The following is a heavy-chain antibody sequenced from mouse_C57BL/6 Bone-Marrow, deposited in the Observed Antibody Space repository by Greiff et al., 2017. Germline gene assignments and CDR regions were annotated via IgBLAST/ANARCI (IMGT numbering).Heavy chain of an antibody. Sequence: QVQLQQPGAELVRPGSSVKLSCKASGYTFTSYWMHWVKQRPIQGLEWIGNIDPSDSETHYNQKFKDKATLTVDKSSSTAYMQLSSLTSEDSAVYYCARGGAYYSNYVTWFAYWGQGTLVTVSA. V-gene: IGHV1-52*01. D-gene: IGHD2-5*01. CDR2: IDPSDSET. CDR1: GYTFTSYW. CDR3: ARGGAYYSNYVTWFAY. J-gene: IGHJ3*01.